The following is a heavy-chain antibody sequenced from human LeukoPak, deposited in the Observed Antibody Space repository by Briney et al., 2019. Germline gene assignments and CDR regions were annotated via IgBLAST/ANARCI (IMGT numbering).Heavy chain of an antibody. CDR3: ARTYSSGPKGYFDH. Sequence: SGPTLVNPPQTLTLTCTFSGFSLSTRGVGVGWIRQAAGKALEWLALIYWDDDKRYSPSLKSRLTITQDTSKNQAVPTMTNTDPVDTATYFCARTYSSGPKGYFDHWGQGTLVTVSS. D-gene: IGHD6-19*01. J-gene: IGHJ4*02. V-gene: IGHV2-5*02. CDR1: GFSLSTRGVG. CDR2: IYWDDDK.